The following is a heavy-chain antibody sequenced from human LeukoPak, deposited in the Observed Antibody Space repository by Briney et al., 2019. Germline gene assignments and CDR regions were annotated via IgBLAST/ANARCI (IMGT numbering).Heavy chain of an antibody. CDR1: GFTFSSYG. V-gene: IGHV3-30*03. CDR3: AREPQPWVLSGPADR. Sequence: PGRSLRLSCVASGFTFSSYGMHWVRQAPGKGLEWVAIISYDGSYENYGDSVKGRFTISRDNSKNTLYLQMNSPIAEDTAIYYCAREPQPWVLSGPADRWGQGTLVTVSS. D-gene: IGHD1-26*01. CDR2: ISYDGSYE. J-gene: IGHJ5*02.